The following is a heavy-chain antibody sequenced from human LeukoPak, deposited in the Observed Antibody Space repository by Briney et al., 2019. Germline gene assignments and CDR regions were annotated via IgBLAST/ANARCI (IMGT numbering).Heavy chain of an antibody. CDR3: VQDLRAALYYNSSHGCYYFLYMAV. J-gene: IGHJ6*03. CDR2: VRDGGGDK. Sequence: PGGSLRLSCAASGFTFSSYGMTWVRQAPGKGLEWVASVRDGGGDKYYADSVRGRFTISRDNSKNTVYLQMNRLRAEDTAIYCSVQDLRAALYYNSSHGCYYFLYMAVGDRESTLTLYS. V-gene: IGHV3-23*01. D-gene: IGHD2/OR15-2a*01. CDR1: GFTFSSYG.